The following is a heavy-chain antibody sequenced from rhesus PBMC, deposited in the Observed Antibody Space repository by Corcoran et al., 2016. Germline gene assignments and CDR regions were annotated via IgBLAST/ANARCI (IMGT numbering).Heavy chain of an antibody. V-gene: IGHV4S2*01. Sequence: QVQLQESGPGLVKPSETLPLTCAVSGASISSNYWSWIRQAPGKGLEWIGLIYGSGGSTDYNPSLKSRVTISIDTSKNQFSLKLSSVTAADTAVYYCARGYSSVDYWGQGVLVTVSS. D-gene: IGHD5-24*01. J-gene: IGHJ4*01. CDR3: ARGYSSVDY. CDR1: GASISSNY. CDR2: IYGSGGST.